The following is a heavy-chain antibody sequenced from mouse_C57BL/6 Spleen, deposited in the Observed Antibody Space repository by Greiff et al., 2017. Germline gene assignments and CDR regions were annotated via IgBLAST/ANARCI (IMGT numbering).Heavy chain of an antibody. CDR3: ARAPIYYDYDEGFDY. J-gene: IGHJ2*01. CDR2: ISYDGSN. Sequence: EVQLQESGPGLVKPSQSLSLTCSVTGYSITSGYYWNWIRQFPGNKLEWMGYISYDGSNNYNPSLKNRISITRDTSKNQFFLKLNSVTTEDTATYYCARAPIYYDYDEGFDYWGQGTTLTVSS. V-gene: IGHV3-6*01. CDR1: GYSITSGYY. D-gene: IGHD2-4*01.